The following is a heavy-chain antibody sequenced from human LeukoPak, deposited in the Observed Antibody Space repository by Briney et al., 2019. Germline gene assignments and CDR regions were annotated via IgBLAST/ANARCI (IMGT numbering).Heavy chain of an antibody. CDR2: IYPGDSDT. Sequence: GESLKISCKGSGYSFTSYWIGWVRQMPGKGLEWMGIIYPGDSDTRYSPSFQGQVTISADKSISTAYLQWSSLKASDTAMYYCARRSLSELRYFDWLLFMLGDAFDIWGQGTMVTVSS. CDR1: GYSFTSYW. J-gene: IGHJ3*02. D-gene: IGHD3-9*01. V-gene: IGHV5-51*01. CDR3: ARRSLSELRYFDWLLFMLGDAFDI.